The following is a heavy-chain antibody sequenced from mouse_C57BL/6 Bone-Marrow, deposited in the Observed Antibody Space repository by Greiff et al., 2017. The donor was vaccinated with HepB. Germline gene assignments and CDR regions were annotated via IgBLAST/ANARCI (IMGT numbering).Heavy chain of an antibody. V-gene: IGHV1-80*01. CDR2: IYPGDGDT. Sequence: QVQLKQSGAELVKPGASVKISCKASGYAFSSHWMNWVKQRPGKGLEWIGQIYPGDGDTNYNGKFKGKATLTADKSSSTAYMQLSSLTSEDSAVYFCARNSSGHFDYWGQGTTLTVSS. CDR1: GYAFSSHW. D-gene: IGHD3-2*02. J-gene: IGHJ2*01. CDR3: ARNSSGHFDY.